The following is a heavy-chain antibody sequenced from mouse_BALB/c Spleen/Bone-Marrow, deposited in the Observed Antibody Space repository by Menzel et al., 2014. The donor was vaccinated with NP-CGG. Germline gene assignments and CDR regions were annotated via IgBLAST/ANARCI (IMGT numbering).Heavy chain of an antibody. CDR3: ARTYFDY. J-gene: IGHJ2*01. Sequence: SGAELVKPGASVKLSCKASGYTLTSYWMHWVKQRPGQGLEWIGEINPSNGRTNYNEKFKSKATLTVDKSSSTAYMQLSSLTSEDSAVYYCARTYFDYWGQGTTLTVSS. V-gene: IGHV1S81*02. CDR1: GYTLTSYW. CDR2: INPSNGRT.